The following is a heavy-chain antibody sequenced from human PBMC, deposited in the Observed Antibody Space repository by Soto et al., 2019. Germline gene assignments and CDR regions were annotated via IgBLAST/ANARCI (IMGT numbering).Heavy chain of an antibody. J-gene: IGHJ5*02. CDR1: GGSISSSSYY. V-gene: IGHV4-39*01. Sequence: SETLSLTCTVSGGSISSSSYYWGWIRQPPGKGLEWIGSIYYSGSTYYNPSLKSRVTISVDTSKNQFSLKLSSVTAADTAVYYCARLLLISGRPIWFDPWGQGTLVTVSS. CDR2: IYYSGST. D-gene: IGHD3-10*01. CDR3: ARLLLISGRPIWFDP.